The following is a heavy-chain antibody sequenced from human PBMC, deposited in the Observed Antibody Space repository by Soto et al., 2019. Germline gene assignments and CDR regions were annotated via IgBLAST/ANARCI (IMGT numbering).Heavy chain of an antibody. CDR3: TRLETDY. Sequence: QVQLVQSGAEVKRPGASVKVFCKASGCTFTTHTMHWVRQAPGQGLEWMGWMNGGNGNTKYSQKFQGRVTFTRDTFASTAYMELSSLRSEDTAVYYCTRLETDYWGQGTLVTVSS. J-gene: IGHJ4*02. V-gene: IGHV1-3*01. CDR1: GCTFTTHT. CDR2: MNGGNGNT.